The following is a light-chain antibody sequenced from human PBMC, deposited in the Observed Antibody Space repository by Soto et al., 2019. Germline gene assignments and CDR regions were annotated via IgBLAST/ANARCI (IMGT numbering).Light chain of an antibody. CDR2: YIS. V-gene: IGKV3-11*01. CDR1: QSLSNF. J-gene: IGKJ5*01. Sequence: IVLAQSPATLSLSPLERATLSCMASQSLSNFLAWYQQKPGQAPRLLIYYISTRATGIPARFSGSGSGTEFTLTINSLQSEDSAVYYCQQHNQWPITFGQGTRLEI. CDR3: QQHNQWPIT.